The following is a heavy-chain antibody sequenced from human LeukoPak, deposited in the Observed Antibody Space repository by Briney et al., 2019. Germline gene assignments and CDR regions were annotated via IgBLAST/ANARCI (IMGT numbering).Heavy chain of an antibody. CDR1: GGSITSYY. J-gene: IGHJ4*02. Sequence: PSETLSLTCTVSGGSITSYYWSWIRQPPGKGLEWIGYIYDSGSTNYNPSLKSRVTISVDTSKNQFSLKLSSVTAADTAVYYCARGFYGDYYFDYWGQGTLVTVSS. V-gene: IGHV4-59*01. D-gene: IGHD4-17*01. CDR2: IYDSGST. CDR3: ARGFYGDYYFDY.